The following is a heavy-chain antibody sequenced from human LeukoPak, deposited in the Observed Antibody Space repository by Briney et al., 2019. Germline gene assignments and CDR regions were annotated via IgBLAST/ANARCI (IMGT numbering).Heavy chain of an antibody. CDR3: ARDAQSSVWFDAFDI. CDR1: GYTFTGYY. J-gene: IGHJ3*02. Sequence: GASVKVSCKASGYTFTGYYMHWVRQAPGQGLEWMGWINPNSGGTNYAQKFQGRVTMTRDTSISTAYMELSRLRSDDTAVYYCARDAQSSVWFDAFDIWGQGTMVTVSS. V-gene: IGHV1-2*02. D-gene: IGHD3-10*01. CDR2: INPNSGGT.